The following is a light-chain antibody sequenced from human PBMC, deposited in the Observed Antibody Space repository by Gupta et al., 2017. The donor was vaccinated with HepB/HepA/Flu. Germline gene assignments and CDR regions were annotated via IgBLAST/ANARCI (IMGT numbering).Light chain of an antibody. CDR2: KDT. CDR3: QSADSSATFVV. Sequence: SFDLXQPPSXSVSPGXTARITCSGDALPKQFAHWYQQKPGQAPVLLIYKDTERPSGIPERFSGSTSGTAVTLTISGVQAEDEADYYCQSADSSATFVVFGGGTKLTVL. CDR1: ALPKQF. V-gene: IGLV3-25*03. J-gene: IGLJ2*01.